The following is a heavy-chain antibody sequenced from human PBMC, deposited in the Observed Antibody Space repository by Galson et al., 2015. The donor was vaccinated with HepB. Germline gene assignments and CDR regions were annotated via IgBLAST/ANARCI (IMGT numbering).Heavy chain of an antibody. CDR2: IRSKANSYAT. D-gene: IGHD2-15*01. CDR3: TRGYCSGGSCSMQDY. CDR1: GFTFSGSA. J-gene: IGHJ4*02. Sequence: SLRLSCAASGFTFSGSAMHWVRQASGKGLEWVGRIRSKANSYATAYAASVKGRFTISRDDSKNTAYLQMNSLKTEGTAVYYCTRGYCSGGSCSMQDYWGQGTLVTVSS. V-gene: IGHV3-73*01.